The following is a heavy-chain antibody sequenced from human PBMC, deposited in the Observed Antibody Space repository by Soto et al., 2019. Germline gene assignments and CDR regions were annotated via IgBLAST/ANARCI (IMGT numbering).Heavy chain of an antibody. CDR3: TRDPDYYDSSGYSYGMDV. Sequence: GGSLRLSCTASGFTFGDYAMIWVRQAPGKGLEWVGFIRIKAYGGTTEYAASVKGRFTISRDDSKSIAYLQMNSLKTEDTAVYYCTRDPDYYDSSGYSYGMDVWGQGTTVTVSS. V-gene: IGHV3-49*04. D-gene: IGHD3-22*01. CDR2: IRIKAYGGTT. J-gene: IGHJ6*02. CDR1: GFTFGDYA.